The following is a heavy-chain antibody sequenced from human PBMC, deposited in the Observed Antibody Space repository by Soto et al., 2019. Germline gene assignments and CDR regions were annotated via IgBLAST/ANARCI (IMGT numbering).Heavy chain of an antibody. CDR3: ARAFYGMDV. V-gene: IGHV2-70*04. CDR1: GFSLSGTGMR. J-gene: IGHJ6*02. Sequence: GSGPALVNPXQTLTLTCTVSGFSLSGTGMRVTWIRQPPGKALEWLARIDWENTKLYSTSLKTRLTISKDTSKNQVVLTMTNVDPADTGTYYCARAFYGMDVWGQGTTVTVSS. CDR2: IDWENTK.